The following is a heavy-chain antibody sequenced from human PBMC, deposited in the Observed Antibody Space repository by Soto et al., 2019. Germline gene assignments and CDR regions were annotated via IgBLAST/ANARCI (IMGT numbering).Heavy chain of an antibody. J-gene: IGHJ6*02. CDR1: GGSISSYY. CDR3: ARVGYNYGGLYYYYYADMDV. Sequence: SETLSLTCTVSGGSISSYYWSWIRQPPGKGLEWIGYIYYSGSTNYNPSLKSRVTISVDTSKNQFSLKLSSVTAADTAVYYCARVGYNYGGLYYYYYADMDVWGQGTTVTVSS. CDR2: IYYSGST. V-gene: IGHV4-59*01. D-gene: IGHD5-12*01.